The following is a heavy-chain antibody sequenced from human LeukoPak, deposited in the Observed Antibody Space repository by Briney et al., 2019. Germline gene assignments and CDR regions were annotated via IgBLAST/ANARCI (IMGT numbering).Heavy chain of an antibody. V-gene: IGHV4-59*01. Sequence: SETLSLTCTVSGGSISGYFWTWIRQPPGKGLEWIGYMYHSGGTYYNPSLKSRVIISVAMSKNQFSLKLSPVTAADTAVYYCARGGYYDSRRRYYFDYWGQGTLVTASS. D-gene: IGHD3-22*01. CDR3: ARGGYYDSRRRYYFDY. CDR2: MYHSGGT. CDR1: GGSISGYF. J-gene: IGHJ4*02.